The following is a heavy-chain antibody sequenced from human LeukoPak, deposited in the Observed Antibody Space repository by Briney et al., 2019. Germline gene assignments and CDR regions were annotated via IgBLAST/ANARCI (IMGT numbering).Heavy chain of an antibody. CDR3: AREDSGYRVDY. CDR2: ISSSSSTT. D-gene: IGHD5-18*01. Sequence: PGGSLRLSCAASGFTFSSYSMNWVRQAPGKGLEWVSYISSSSSTTHYADSVKGRFTISRDNAKNSLYLQMNSLRAEDTAVYYCAREDSGYRVDYWGQGTLVTVSS. V-gene: IGHV3-48*01. CDR1: GFTFSSYS. J-gene: IGHJ4*02.